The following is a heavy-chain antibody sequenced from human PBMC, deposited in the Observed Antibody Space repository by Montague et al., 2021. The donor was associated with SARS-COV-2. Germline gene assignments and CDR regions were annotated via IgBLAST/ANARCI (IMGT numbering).Heavy chain of an antibody. CDR1: GFTFSSYA. D-gene: IGHD3-10*01. Sequence: SLRLSCAASGFTFSSYAMHWVRQAPGKGLEWVTIISYDGSNKYYADPVKGRFTISRDNSKNTLYLQMNSLRAEDTAVYYCARGGVDYGMDVWGQGTTVTVSS. J-gene: IGHJ6*02. CDR3: ARGGVDYGMDV. V-gene: IGHV3-30-3*01. CDR2: ISYDGSNK.